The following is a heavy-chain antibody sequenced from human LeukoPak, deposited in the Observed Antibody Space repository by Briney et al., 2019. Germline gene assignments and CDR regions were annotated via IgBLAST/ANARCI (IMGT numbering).Heavy chain of an antibody. V-gene: IGHV4-34*01. D-gene: IGHD2-2*01. CDR3: ARREGYCSSTSCYYIDP. Sequence: SETLSLTCAVSNGSFSGYFWSWIRQPPGKGLEWIGEINHGGSTKYNPSLNSRVTISVDTSKSQFSLKLSSVTAADTAVYYCARREGYCSSTSCYYIDPWGQGTLVTVSS. CDR1: NGSFSGYF. J-gene: IGHJ5*02. CDR2: INHGGST.